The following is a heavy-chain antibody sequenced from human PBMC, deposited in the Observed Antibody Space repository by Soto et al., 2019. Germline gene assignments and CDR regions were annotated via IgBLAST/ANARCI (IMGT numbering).Heavy chain of an antibody. Sequence: QVQLVQSGAEVKKPGASVKVSCKASGYTFTSYGISWVRQAPGQGLEWMGWISAYNGNTKYAQKLQGRVTMTTDTSTSTAYMELRSLRSDDTAVYYCARRRGPEEMAEEVWFDPWGQGTLVTVSS. CDR3: ARRRGPEEMAEEVWFDP. CDR1: GYTFTSYG. J-gene: IGHJ5*02. D-gene: IGHD6-19*01. V-gene: IGHV1-18*01. CDR2: ISAYNGNT.